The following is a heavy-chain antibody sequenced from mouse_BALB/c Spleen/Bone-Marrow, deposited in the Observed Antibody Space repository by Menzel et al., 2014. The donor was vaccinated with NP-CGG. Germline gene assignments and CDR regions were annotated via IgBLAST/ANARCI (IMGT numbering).Heavy chain of an antibody. J-gene: IGHJ4*01. CDR1: RFTFSSYG. D-gene: IGHD1-1*01. CDR3: ARDRYYGYAMDY. Sequence: EVKLMESGGGLVQPGGSLKLSCAASRFTFSSYGMSWVRQTPDKRLELVATINSNGGSTYYPDSVKGRFTISRDNAKNTLYLQMSSLKSEDTAVYYCARDRYYGYAMDYWGQGTPVTVSS. V-gene: IGHV5-6-3*01. CDR2: INSNGGST.